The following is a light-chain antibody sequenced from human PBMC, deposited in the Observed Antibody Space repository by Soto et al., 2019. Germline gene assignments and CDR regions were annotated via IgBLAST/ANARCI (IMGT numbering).Light chain of an antibody. J-gene: IGKJ1*01. CDR2: YAS. Sequence: EIVLTQSEATLSLSPGERATLSCRASPSVSSYLSCYQQKPRQAPRLLIYYASNRATGIPARFSGSGSGTDFTLTISSLLSEDFAVYYCQQYNNWPPWTFGQGTKVDI. V-gene: IGKV3-11*01. CDR3: QQYNNWPPWT. CDR1: PSVSSY.